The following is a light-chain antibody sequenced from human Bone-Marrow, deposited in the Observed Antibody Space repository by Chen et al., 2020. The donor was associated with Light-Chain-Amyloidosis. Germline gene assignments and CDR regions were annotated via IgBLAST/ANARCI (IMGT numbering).Light chain of an antibody. Sequence: SYELTQPPSVSVSPGQTARITCSGDDLPTKSADWYQKKPGKAPVLVIHRDTERPSGISERFSGSSSGTTATLTISGVQAEDEADYHCQSADSSGTYEVIFGGGTKLTVL. J-gene: IGLJ2*01. V-gene: IGLV3-25*03. CDR1: DLPTKS. CDR3: QSADSSGTYEVI. CDR2: RDT.